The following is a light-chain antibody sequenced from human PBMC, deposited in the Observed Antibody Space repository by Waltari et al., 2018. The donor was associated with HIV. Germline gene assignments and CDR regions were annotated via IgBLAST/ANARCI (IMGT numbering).Light chain of an antibody. V-gene: IGLV2-14*01. J-gene: IGLJ2*01. CDR1: NTDIGLYNL. CDR3: SSYTNTDILL. Sequence: QSALTQPASVSGSPGQSITISCTGSNTDIGLYNLLSWYRQHPDKAPQLVIYGVNTLPAGVSDRFSGSNVGNTASLTISSLQSEDEADYYCSSYTNTDILLFGGGTKLTVL. CDR2: GVN.